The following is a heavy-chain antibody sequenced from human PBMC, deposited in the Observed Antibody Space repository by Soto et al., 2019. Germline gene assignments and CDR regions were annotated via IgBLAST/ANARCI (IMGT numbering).Heavy chain of an antibody. CDR3: ARLPLRASGGPLHVDY. V-gene: IGHV5-51*01. J-gene: IGHJ4*02. CDR2: IYPGDSDT. D-gene: IGHD3-10*01. CDR1: GYRFTTYW. Sequence: HGESLKISCKGSGYRFTTYWIGWVRQMPGKGLEWMGIIYPGDSDTRYSPSFQGQVTISADKSISTAYLQWGSLKASDTAMYYCARLPLRASGGPLHVDYWGQGTLVTVSS.